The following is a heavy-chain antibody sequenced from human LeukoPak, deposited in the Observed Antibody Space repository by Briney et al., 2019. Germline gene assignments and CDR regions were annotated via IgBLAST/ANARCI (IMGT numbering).Heavy chain of an antibody. D-gene: IGHD3-3*01. J-gene: IGHJ4*02. CDR2: IYTSGST. CDR3: ARGFTPMVDY. CDR1: GVSISSGGYF. V-gene: IGHV4-61*02. Sequence: SQTLSLTCTVSGVSISSGGYFWSWIRQPAGKGLEWIGRIYTSGSTNYNPSLKSRVTMSVDTSKNQFSLKLSSVTAADTAVYYCARGFTPMVDYWGQGTLVTVSS.